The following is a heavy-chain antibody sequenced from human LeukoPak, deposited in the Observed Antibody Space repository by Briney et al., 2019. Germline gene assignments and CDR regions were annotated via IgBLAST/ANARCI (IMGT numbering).Heavy chain of an antibody. CDR3: AREGTYCSSTSCYEGVDY. CDR1: GGSFSGYY. V-gene: IGHV4-34*01. J-gene: IGHJ4*02. CDR2: INHSGST. D-gene: IGHD2-2*01. Sequence: SETLSLTCAVYGGSFSGYYWSWIRQPPGKGLEWSGEINHSGSTNYNPSLKSRVTISVDTSKNQFSLKLSSVTAADTAVYYCAREGTYCSSTSCYEGVDYWGQGTLVTVSS.